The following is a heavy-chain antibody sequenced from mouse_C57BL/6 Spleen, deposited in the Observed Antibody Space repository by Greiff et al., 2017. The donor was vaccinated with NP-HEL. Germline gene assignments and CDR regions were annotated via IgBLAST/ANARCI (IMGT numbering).Heavy chain of an antibody. D-gene: IGHD2-5*01. CDR1: GYTFTSYW. Sequence: QVQLKQPGAELVKPGASVKMSCKASGYTFTSYWITWVKQRPGQGLEWIGDIYPGSGSTNYNEKFKSKATLTVDTSSSTAYMQLSSLTSEDSAVYYCARKGDSNFAMDYWGQGTSVTVSS. V-gene: IGHV1-55*01. CDR3: ARKGDSNFAMDY. J-gene: IGHJ4*01. CDR2: IYPGSGST.